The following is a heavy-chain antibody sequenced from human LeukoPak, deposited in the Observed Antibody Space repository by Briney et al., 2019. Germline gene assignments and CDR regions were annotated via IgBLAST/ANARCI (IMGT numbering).Heavy chain of an antibody. CDR2: IYHSGST. CDR1: GYSITGGYY. D-gene: IGHD6-13*01. CDR3: ARLVQQLVPEPYDY. Sequence: SETLSLTCTVSGYSITGGYYWGWIRQPPGKGLEWIGSIYHSGSTFYNPSLKSRVTISVDPSKNQFSLKLSSVTAADTAVYYCARLVQQLVPEPYDYWGQGTLVTVSS. J-gene: IGHJ4*02. V-gene: IGHV4-38-2*02.